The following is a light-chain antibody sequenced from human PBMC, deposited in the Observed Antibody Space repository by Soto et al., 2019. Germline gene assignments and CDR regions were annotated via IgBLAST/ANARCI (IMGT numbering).Light chain of an antibody. J-gene: IGKJ5*01. Sequence: DIVLTQSPGPLSLTPGERATLSCRSSQSVSSSYFAWYQQQPGQAPRLLIYGASSRATGIPDRFSGSGSGTDFTLTISSLEPEEFAVYYCQQRINWPPPITLGPGTRLEIK. CDR2: GAS. CDR1: QSVSSSY. CDR3: QQRINWPPPIT. V-gene: IGKV3D-20*02.